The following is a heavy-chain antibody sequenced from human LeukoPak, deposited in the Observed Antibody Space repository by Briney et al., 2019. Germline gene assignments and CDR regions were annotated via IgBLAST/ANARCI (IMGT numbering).Heavy chain of an antibody. Sequence: GGSLRLSCAASGFTFSSYTMNWVRQAPGKGLEWVSSISSSSSYIYYADSVKGRFTISRGNAKNSLYLQMNGLRAEDTAVYYCARDPGAYSRSPIDSWGQGTLVTVSS. CDR1: GFTFSSYT. CDR3: ARDPGAYSRSPIDS. V-gene: IGHV3-21*01. CDR2: ISSSSSYI. D-gene: IGHD6-6*01. J-gene: IGHJ4*02.